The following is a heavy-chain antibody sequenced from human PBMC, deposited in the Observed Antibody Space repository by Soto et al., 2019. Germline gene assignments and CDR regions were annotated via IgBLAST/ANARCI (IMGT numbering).Heavy chain of an antibody. CDR2: IFSNDEK. CDR1: GFSLSNARMG. J-gene: IGHJ5*02. V-gene: IGHV2-26*01. Sequence: QVTLKESGPVLVKPTETLTLTCTVSGFSLSNARMGVSWIRQPPGKALEWLAHIFSNDEKSYSTSLKSRLTISKDTSKSQVVLTMTNMDPVDTATYYCARTTALYDYVWGSYRLSFWGVNWFDPWGQGTLVTVSS. CDR3: ARTTALYDYVWGSYRLSFWGVNWFDP. D-gene: IGHD3-16*02.